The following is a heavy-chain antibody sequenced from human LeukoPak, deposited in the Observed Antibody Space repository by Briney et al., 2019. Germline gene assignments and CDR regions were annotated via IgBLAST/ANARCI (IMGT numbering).Heavy chain of an antibody. Sequence: KSSETLSLTCSASGGSVSNYYWSWIRQPPGKGLEWIGYVYYTGSTNYNPSLKSRVTMFEDKSKNQFSLRLYSVTVADTAVYYCARHFAYSSSSYFYYWGQGSLVTVSS. CDR2: VYYTGST. D-gene: IGHD6-6*01. V-gene: IGHV4-59*08. J-gene: IGHJ4*02. CDR1: GGSVSNYY. CDR3: ARHFAYSSSSYFYY.